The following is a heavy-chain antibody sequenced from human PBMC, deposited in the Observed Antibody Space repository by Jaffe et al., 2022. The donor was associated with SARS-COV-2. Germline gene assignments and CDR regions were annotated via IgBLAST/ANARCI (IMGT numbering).Heavy chain of an antibody. D-gene: IGHD4-17*01. V-gene: IGHV7-4-1*02. Sequence: QVQLVQPGSELRKPGASVKVSCKASGYTFINYAMSWVRQAPGQGLEWMGWINADTGDPTYAQGFTGRFVFSLDTSVSTAYLQISSLKTEDTAFYYCAVTTMTSPYYFDYWGQGTLVTVSS. CDR3: AVTTMTSPYYFDY. CDR2: INADTGDP. J-gene: IGHJ4*02. CDR1: GYTFINYA.